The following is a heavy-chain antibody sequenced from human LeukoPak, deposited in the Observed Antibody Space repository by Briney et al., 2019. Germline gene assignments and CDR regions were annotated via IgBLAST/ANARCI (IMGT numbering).Heavy chain of an antibody. J-gene: IGHJ4*02. CDR1: GFTFSTYT. CDR3: ARGEKSNTY. Sequence: PGGSLRLSCAASGFTFSTYTMNWVRQAPGKGLEWVSHISSSSSTIYYADSVKGRFTISRDNAKNSLYLQMNSLRAEDTAVYYCARGEKSNTYWGQGTLVTVSS. CDR2: ISSSSSTI. V-gene: IGHV3-48*01.